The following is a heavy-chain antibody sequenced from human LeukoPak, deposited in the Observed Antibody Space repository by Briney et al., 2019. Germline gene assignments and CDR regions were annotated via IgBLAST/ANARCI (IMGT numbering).Heavy chain of an antibody. Sequence: ASVKVSCKASGYTFTSYGISWVRQAPGQGLEWMGWISAYNGNTNYAQKLQGRVTMTTDTSTSTAYMELRSLRSDDTAVYYCARDSAPLAAAGTGWFDPWGQGTLVTVSS. V-gene: IGHV1-18*01. CDR2: ISAYNGNT. D-gene: IGHD6-13*01. CDR1: GYTFTSYG. CDR3: ARDSAPLAAAGTGWFDP. J-gene: IGHJ5*02.